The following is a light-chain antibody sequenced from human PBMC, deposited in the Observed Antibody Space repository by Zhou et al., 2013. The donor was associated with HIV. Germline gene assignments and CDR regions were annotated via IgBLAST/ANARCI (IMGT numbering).Light chain of an antibody. J-gene: IGKJ2*01. CDR1: QSVNSY. CDR2: DVS. CDR3: QQRSSWPPYT. V-gene: IGKV3-11*01. Sequence: EIVLTQSPATLSLTPGETATLSCRASQSVNSYLAWYQQKPGQPPRLLIYDVSNRATGIPARFSGSGSGTDFTLAISSLEPEDFAVYYCQQRSSWPPYTFGQGTKLEIK.